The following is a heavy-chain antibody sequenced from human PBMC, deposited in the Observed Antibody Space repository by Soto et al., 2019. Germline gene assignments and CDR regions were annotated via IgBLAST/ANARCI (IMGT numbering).Heavy chain of an antibody. CDR2: IYSGGST. V-gene: IGHV3-53*01. CDR3: ASSSYYDFWSGYYGITGMDV. J-gene: IGHJ6*02. Sequence: HPGGSLRLSCAASGFTVSSNYMSWVRQAPGKGLEWVSVIYSGGSTYYADSVKGRFTISRDNSKNTLYLQMNSLRAEDTAVYYCASSSYYDFWSGYYGITGMDVWGQGTTVTVFS. D-gene: IGHD3-3*01. CDR1: GFTVSSNY.